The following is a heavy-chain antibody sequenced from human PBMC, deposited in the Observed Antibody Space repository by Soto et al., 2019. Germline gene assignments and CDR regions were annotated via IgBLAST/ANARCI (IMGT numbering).Heavy chain of an antibody. Sequence: GGSLRLSCAASGFTFSSYGMHWVRQAPGKGLEWVAVIWYDGSNKYYADSVKGRFTISRDNSKNTLYLQMNSLRAEDTAVYYCARDYDSSGFDYWGQGTLVTISS. CDR3: ARDYDSSGFDY. J-gene: IGHJ4*02. D-gene: IGHD3-22*01. CDR2: IWYDGSNK. CDR1: GFTFSSYG. V-gene: IGHV3-33*01.